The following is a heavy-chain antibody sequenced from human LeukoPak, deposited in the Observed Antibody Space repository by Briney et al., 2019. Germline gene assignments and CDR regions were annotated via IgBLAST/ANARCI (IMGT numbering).Heavy chain of an antibody. J-gene: IGHJ5*02. CDR2: INPNTGGT. V-gene: IGHV1-2*02. CDR1: GYTFSGYY. CDR3: ARPLRVTMIRGAAFRASSDFDP. Sequence: ASVKVSCKASGYTFSGYYIHWVRLAPGQGLEWMGWINPNTGGTKYAQRFQDRVTMTRDTSISTAYMEVSRLRYDDTAVYYCARPLRVTMIRGAAFRASSDFDPWGQGTLVTVSS. D-gene: IGHD3-10*01.